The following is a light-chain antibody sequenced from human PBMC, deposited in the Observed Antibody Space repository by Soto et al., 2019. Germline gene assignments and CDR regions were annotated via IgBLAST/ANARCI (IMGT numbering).Light chain of an antibody. CDR2: DAS. CDR3: QQRSNWPPIT. CDR1: QSVSNY. Sequence: EIVLTQSPATLSLSPGERATLSCRASQSVSNYLAWYQQKRGQAPRLLIYDASNRATCIPARFSGSGSGTDFTLTISSLEPEDFAVYYCQQRSNWPPITFGQGTRLEIK. V-gene: IGKV3-11*01. J-gene: IGKJ5*01.